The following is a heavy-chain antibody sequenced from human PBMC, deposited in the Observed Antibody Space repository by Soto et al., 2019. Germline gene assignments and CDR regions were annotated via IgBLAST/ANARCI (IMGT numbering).Heavy chain of an antibody. CDR1: GFTFSSYA. Sequence: GGSLRLSCAASGFTFSSYAMHWVRQAPGKGLEWVAVISYDGSNKYYADSVKGRFTISRDNSKNTLYLQMNSLRAEDTAVYYCARGRAGELSLGTGWGQGTLVTVSS. V-gene: IGHV3-30-3*01. D-gene: IGHD3-16*02. CDR3: ARGRAGELSLGTG. CDR2: ISYDGSNK. J-gene: IGHJ4*02.